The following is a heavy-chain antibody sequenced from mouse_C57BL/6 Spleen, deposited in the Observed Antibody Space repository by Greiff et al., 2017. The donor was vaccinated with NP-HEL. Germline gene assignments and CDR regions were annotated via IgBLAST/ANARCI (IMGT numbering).Heavy chain of an antibody. D-gene: IGHD1-1*01. Sequence: EVKLVESGAELVKPGASVKLSCTASGFNIKDYYMHWVKQRTEQGLEWIGRIDPEDGETKYAPKFQGKATITADTSSNTAYLQLSSLTSEDTAVYYCAPFITTPGAYWGQGTLVTVSA. J-gene: IGHJ3*01. V-gene: IGHV14-2*01. CDR1: GFNIKDYY. CDR2: IDPEDGET. CDR3: APFITTPGAY.